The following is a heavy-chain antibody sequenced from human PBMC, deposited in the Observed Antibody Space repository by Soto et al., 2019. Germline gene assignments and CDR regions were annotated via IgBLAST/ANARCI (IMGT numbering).Heavy chain of an antibody. CDR2: IYVTGTV. Sequence: PSETLSLTCSVSGAAPNSGNYYWSWIRQVPEKGLEWIGHIYVTGTVDYNPSLRDRITISQDTSERQFSLNLRRVTAADTAVYYCARLRIATNNSKWFDPWGQGTLVTVSS. CDR3: ARLRIATNNSKWFDP. D-gene: IGHD2-21*01. J-gene: IGHJ5*02. V-gene: IGHV4-31*03. CDR1: GAAPNSGNYY.